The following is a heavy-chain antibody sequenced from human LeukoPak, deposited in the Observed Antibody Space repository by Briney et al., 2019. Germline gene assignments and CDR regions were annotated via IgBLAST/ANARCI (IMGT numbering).Heavy chain of an antibody. CDR1: GFTFSSYS. CDR2: ISSSSSTI. J-gene: IGHJ4*02. CDR3: ASPTYDY. Sequence: GGSLRLSCAASGFTFSSYSMNWVRQAPGKGLEWVSYISSSSSTIYYADSAKGRFTISRDNAKNSLCLQMNSLRAEDTAVYYCASPTYDYWGQGTLVTVSS. V-gene: IGHV3-48*01.